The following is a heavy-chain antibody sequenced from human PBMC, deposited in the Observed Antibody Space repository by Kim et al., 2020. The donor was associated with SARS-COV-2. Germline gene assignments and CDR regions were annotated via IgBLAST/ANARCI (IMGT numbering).Heavy chain of an antibody. D-gene: IGHD3-16*01. CDR3: AKGYGNSVSSFDY. Sequence: GGSLRLSCAASGFTFGSYSMSWVRQAPGKGPEWVSAISGSADVTNYADFVKGRFTISRDNSKNALYLQMTGLRADDTAVYYCAKGYGNSVSSFDYWGQGT. CDR2: ISGSADVT. V-gene: IGHV3-23*01. CDR1: GFTFGSYS. J-gene: IGHJ4*02.